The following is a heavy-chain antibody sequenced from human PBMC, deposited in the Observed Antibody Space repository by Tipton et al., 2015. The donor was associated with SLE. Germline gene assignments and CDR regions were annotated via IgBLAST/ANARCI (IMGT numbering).Heavy chain of an antibody. V-gene: IGHV4-39*07. CDR3: ARDAEGAPAEAFDI. CDR2: IYYSGST. CDR1: GGSISSSSYY. J-gene: IGHJ3*02. D-gene: IGHD2-2*01. Sequence: TLSLTCTVSGGSISSSSYYWGWIRQPPGKGLEWFGSIYYSGSTYYNPSLKSRVTISVDTSKNQFSQKLSSVTAADTAVYYCARDAEGAPAEAFDIWGQGTMVTVSS.